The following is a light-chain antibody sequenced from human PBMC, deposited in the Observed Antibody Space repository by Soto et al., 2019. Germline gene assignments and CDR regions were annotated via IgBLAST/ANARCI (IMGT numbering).Light chain of an antibody. CDR2: GAS. J-gene: IGKJ2*01. Sequence: EIVLTQSPGTLSLSPGERATLSGRASQSVSSSYLAWYQQKPGQAPRLLMYGASSRATGIPDRFSGSGSGTDFTLTISRLEPEDSAVYYCQQYGSSPRTFGHGTKLEIK. V-gene: IGKV3-20*01. CDR3: QQYGSSPRT. CDR1: QSVSSSY.